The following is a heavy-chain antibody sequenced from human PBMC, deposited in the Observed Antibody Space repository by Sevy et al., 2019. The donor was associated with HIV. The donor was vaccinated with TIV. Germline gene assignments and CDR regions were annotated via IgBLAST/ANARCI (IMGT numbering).Heavy chain of an antibody. D-gene: IGHD3-10*01. CDR1: GFTFSSYS. CDR3: ARDHEPGGDAFDI. V-gene: IGHV3-21*01. Sequence: GGSLRLSCAASGFTFSSYSMNWVRQAPGKGLEWVSSISSSSSYIYYADSVKGRFTISRDNAKNSLYLQMNSLRAEDTAVYYCARDHEPGGDAFDIWGQRTMVTV. CDR2: ISSSSSYI. J-gene: IGHJ3*02.